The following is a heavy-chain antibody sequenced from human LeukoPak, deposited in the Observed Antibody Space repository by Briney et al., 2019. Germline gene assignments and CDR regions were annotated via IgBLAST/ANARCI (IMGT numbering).Heavy chain of an antibody. CDR3: ARDLFYGYGGD. Sequence: GGSLRLSCAASGFTFSSYGMHWVRQAPGKGLEWVAVIWYDGSNKYYADSVKGRFTISRDNSKNTLYLQMNSLRAEDTAVYYCARDLFYGYGGDWGQGTLVTVSS. V-gene: IGHV3-33*01. CDR2: IWYDGSNK. D-gene: IGHD4-23*01. J-gene: IGHJ4*02. CDR1: GFTFSSYG.